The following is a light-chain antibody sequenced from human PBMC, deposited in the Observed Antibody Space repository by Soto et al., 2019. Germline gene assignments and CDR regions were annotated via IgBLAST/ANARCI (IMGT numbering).Light chain of an antibody. Sequence: QSALTQPPSASGSPGQSVTISCTGTSSDVGGYNYVSWYQQHPGKAPKLMIYEVSKRPSGVPDRFSGSKSGNTASLTVSGLQAEDEADYYCSSYAGSYVFGTGTTVTVL. CDR3: SSYAGSYV. V-gene: IGLV2-8*01. CDR1: SSDVGGYNY. CDR2: EVS. J-gene: IGLJ1*01.